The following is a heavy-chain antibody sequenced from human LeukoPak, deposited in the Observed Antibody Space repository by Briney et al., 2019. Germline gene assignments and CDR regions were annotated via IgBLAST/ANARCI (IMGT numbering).Heavy chain of an antibody. Sequence: GGSLRLSCAASGFTFSSYGMHWVRQAPGKGLEWVAFIRYDGSNKYYADSVKGRFTISRDNSKNTLYLQMNSLRAEDSAVYYCAKARELVGPADYWGQGTLVTVSS. CDR1: GFTFSSYG. V-gene: IGHV3-30*02. J-gene: IGHJ4*02. D-gene: IGHD1-26*01. CDR2: IRYDGSNK. CDR3: AKARELVGPADY.